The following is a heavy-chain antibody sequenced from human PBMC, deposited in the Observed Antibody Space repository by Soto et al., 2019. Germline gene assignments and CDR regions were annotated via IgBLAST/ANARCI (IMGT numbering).Heavy chain of an antibody. J-gene: IGHJ4*02. CDR1: GFTFSSYA. D-gene: IGHD2-8*01. V-gene: IGHV3-23*01. CDR3: ARRGHGDYFDY. CDR2: ISGSGDST. Sequence: GGSLRLSCAASGFTFSSYAMNWVRQAPGKGLGWVSVISGSGDSTYYADSVKGRFTISRDNSKNTLYLQMNSLRTEDTAVYYCARRGHGDYFDYWGQGTLVTVSS.